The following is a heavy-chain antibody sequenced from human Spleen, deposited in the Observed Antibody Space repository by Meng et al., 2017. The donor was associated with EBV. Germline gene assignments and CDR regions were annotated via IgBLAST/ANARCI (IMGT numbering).Heavy chain of an antibody. CDR2: ISPYTGKT. V-gene: IGHV1-18*01. J-gene: IGHJ4*01. CDR1: GYKFITYG. Sequence: EVKKPRAAVKDTGRASGYKFITYGTSRVRQAPGQGREWMGWISPYTGKTNYAQKVQGRVTMTTDTSTSTAYMELKGLRSDDTAVYYCATDAEWLQLWYFAYWGQGTLVTVSS. D-gene: IGHD5-24*01. CDR3: ATDAEWLQLWYFAY.